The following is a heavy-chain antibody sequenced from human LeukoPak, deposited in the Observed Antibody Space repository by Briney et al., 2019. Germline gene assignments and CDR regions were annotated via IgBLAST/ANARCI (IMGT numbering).Heavy chain of an antibody. Sequence: ETLSLTCAVYGGSFSGYYWSWVRQAPGKGLEWVANMKQDGSDKYYVDSVKGRFTISRDNAKNSLYLQMNSLRAEDTALYYCAKDIHYDSSVYDYWGQGTLVTVSS. V-gene: IGHV3-7*03. CDR3: AKDIHYDSSVYDY. D-gene: IGHD3-22*01. J-gene: IGHJ4*02. CDR1: GGSFSGYY. CDR2: MKQDGSDK.